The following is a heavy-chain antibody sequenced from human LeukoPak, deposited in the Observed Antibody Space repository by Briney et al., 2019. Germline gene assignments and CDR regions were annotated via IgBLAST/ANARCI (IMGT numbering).Heavy chain of an antibody. J-gene: IGHJ4*02. CDR2: VSYDGSNK. CDR3: ARVPDATTTLPY. CDR1: GFTFSNYG. Sequence: TGGSLRLSCAASGFTFSNYGMHWVRQAPGKGREWVAVVSYDGSNKNYADSVKGRFTISRDNSKNTVNVQMDSLRIEDTAVYYCARVPDATTTLPYWGQGTLVTVSS. V-gene: IGHV3-30-3*01. D-gene: IGHD5-12*01.